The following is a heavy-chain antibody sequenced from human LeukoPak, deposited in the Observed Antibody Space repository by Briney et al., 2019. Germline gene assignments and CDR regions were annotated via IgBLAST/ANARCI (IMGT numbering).Heavy chain of an antibody. D-gene: IGHD2-2*01. CDR3: VRESLVVFPYWFDP. CDR1: GGSISTYY. V-gene: IGHV4-4*07. Sequence: KPSETLSLTCTVSGGSISTYYWSWTRQPAGKGLEWIGRIYSSGSTDYNPSLESRVTMSVDTSQNQFSLKLSSVTAADTAVYYCVRESLVVFPYWFDPWGQGTLVTVSS. CDR2: IYSSGST. J-gene: IGHJ5*02.